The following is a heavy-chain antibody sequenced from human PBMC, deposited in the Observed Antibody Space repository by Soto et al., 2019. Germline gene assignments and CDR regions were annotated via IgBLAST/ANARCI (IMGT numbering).Heavy chain of an antibody. CDR2: INSDGSST. Sequence: PGGSLRLSCAASGFTFSSYWMHWVRQAPGKGLVWVSRINSDGSSTSYADSVKGRFTISRDNAKNTLYLQMNSLRAEDTAVYYCARQYYDSSGYDDAFDIWGQGTMVTVAS. D-gene: IGHD3-22*01. J-gene: IGHJ3*02. CDR1: GFTFSSYW. CDR3: ARQYYDSSGYDDAFDI. V-gene: IGHV3-74*01.